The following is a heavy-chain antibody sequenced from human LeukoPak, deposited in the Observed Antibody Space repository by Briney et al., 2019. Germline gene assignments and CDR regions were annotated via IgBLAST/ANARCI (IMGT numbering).Heavy chain of an antibody. V-gene: IGHV4-30-4*01. D-gene: IGHD4-17*01. CDR2: VYYSGST. CDR3: ARGGGGSSTVTTYWFDP. CDR1: GDSISGADHY. Sequence: PSETLSLTCTVSGDSISGADHYWSWIRQPPGKGLEWIAYVYYSGSTYYNPSLKSRLTISVDTSKNQFSLKLNSVTAADTAVYYCARGGGGSSTVTTYWFDPWSQGALVTVSS. J-gene: IGHJ5*02.